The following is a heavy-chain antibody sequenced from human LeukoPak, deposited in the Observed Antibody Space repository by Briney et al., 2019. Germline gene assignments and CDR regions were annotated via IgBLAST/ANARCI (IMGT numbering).Heavy chain of an antibody. Sequence: GGSLRLSCAASRFTFSSYSMNWVRQAPGKGLEWVSSVSSSSTYIYYADSVKGRFTISRDNAKNSLYLQMNSLRAEDTAVYYCARGGYTRNQYYMDVWGKGTTVTVSS. CDR2: VSSSSTYI. CDR3: ARGGYTRNQYYMDV. D-gene: IGHD1-14*01. J-gene: IGHJ6*03. V-gene: IGHV3-21*01. CDR1: RFTFSSYS.